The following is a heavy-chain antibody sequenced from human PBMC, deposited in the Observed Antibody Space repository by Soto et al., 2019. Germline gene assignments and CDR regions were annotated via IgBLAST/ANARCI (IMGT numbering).Heavy chain of an antibody. CDR3: ARSAPYGSGGYDYYYMDV. J-gene: IGHJ6*03. CDR2: TSSSSSII. CDR1: GFTFSSYS. D-gene: IGHD3-10*01. Sequence: EVQLVESGGGLVQPGGSLRLSCAASGFTFSSYSMSWVRQAPGKGPEGLSYTSSSSSIIYYADSVKGRFTISRDNAENSLYLQMNSLRAEDTAVYYCARSAPYGSGGYDYYYMDVWGKGTTVTVSS. V-gene: IGHV3-48*01.